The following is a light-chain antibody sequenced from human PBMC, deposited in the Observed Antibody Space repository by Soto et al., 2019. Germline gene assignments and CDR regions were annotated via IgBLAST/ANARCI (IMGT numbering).Light chain of an antibody. CDR3: QKCDYLPI. Sequence: DIQMTQSPSSLSASVGDTVTITCRASQDISNYLAWFQQKPGEAPKLLIYGPSTLESGVPSRFSGGKSGTDFTLTISGLQPEDVATYYCQKCDYLPIFGPGTTVDLK. J-gene: IGKJ3*01. V-gene: IGKV1-27*01. CDR1: QDISNY. CDR2: GPS.